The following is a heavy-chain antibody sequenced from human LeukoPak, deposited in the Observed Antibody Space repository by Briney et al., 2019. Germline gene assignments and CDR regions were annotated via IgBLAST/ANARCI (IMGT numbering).Heavy chain of an antibody. CDR1: GCPSSISSYY. Sequence: SETLSLTCTVSGCPSSISSYYWSWIRQPAGKGXXWIGRIYTSGNTNYNPSLKSRVTMSVDTSKNQFSLKLSSVTAADTAVYYCARESGSYSPFDYWGQGTLVTVSS. CDR3: ARESGSYSPFDY. CDR2: IYTSGNT. V-gene: IGHV4-4*07. J-gene: IGHJ4*02. D-gene: IGHD1-26*01.